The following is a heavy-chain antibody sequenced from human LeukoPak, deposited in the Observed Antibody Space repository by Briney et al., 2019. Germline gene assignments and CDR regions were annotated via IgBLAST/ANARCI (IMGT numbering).Heavy chain of an antibody. Sequence: EASVKVSCKASGYTFTSDGISWVRQAPGQGLEWMGWISAYNGNTNYAQKLQGRVTMTTDTSTSTAYMELRSLRSDDTAVYYCSRVYCSSTSCYANFYYYYGMDVWGQGTTVTVSS. V-gene: IGHV1-18*01. CDR1: GYTFTSDG. J-gene: IGHJ6*02. CDR3: SRVYCSSTSCYANFYYYYGMDV. CDR2: ISAYNGNT. D-gene: IGHD2-2*01.